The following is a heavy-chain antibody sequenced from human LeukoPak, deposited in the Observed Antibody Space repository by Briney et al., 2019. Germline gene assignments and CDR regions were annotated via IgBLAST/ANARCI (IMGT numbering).Heavy chain of an antibody. CDR3: AKGGDCYLCGPLLYYMDV. Sequence: GGSLKLSCAASGFTFSSYGMSWVRQAPGKGLEWVSAISGSGGSAYYADSVKGRFTISRDNSKNTLYLQMNSLRAEDTAVYYCAKGGDCYLCGPLLYYMDVWGKGTTVTISS. V-gene: IGHV3-23*01. J-gene: IGHJ6*03. CDR2: ISGSGGSA. CDR1: GFTFSSYG. D-gene: IGHD2-21*02.